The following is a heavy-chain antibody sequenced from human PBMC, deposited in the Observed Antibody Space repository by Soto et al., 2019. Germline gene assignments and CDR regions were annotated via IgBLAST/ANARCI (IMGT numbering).Heavy chain of an antibody. D-gene: IGHD4-4*01. CDR3: ASSRYSNYGTSDY. Sequence: EVQLVESGGGLVKPGGSLRLSCAASGFTFSSYSMNWVRQAPGKGLEWVSSISSSSSYIYYADSVKGRFTISRDNAKNSLYLQMNSLRAEGTAVYYCASSRYSNYGTSDYWGQGTLVTVSS. CDR2: ISSSSSYI. CDR1: GFTFSSYS. J-gene: IGHJ4*02. V-gene: IGHV3-21*01.